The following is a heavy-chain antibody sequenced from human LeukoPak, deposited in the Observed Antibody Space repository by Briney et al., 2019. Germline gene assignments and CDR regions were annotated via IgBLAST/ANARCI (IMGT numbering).Heavy chain of an antibody. J-gene: IGHJ4*02. CDR2: INPNSGGT. CDR1: GYTFTGYY. Sequence: ASVKVSFKASGYTFTGYYMHWVRQAPGQGLEWMGWINPNSGGTNYAQKFQGRVTMTRDTSISTAYMELSRLRSDDTAVYYCARDQAYYYDSSGYYHDLYYFDYWGQGTLVTVSS. V-gene: IGHV1-2*02. D-gene: IGHD3-22*01. CDR3: ARDQAYYYDSSGYYHDLYYFDY.